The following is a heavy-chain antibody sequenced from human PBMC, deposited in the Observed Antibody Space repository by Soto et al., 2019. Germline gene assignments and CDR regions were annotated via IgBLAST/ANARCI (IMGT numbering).Heavy chain of an antibody. V-gene: IGHV1-18*04. D-gene: IGHD3-16*02. CDR3: ARAFFPYRYYYMDV. J-gene: IGHJ6*03. CDR1: GYTFSTYI. Sequence: QVQLVQSGAEVKKPGDSVKVSCRASGYTFSTYIISWVRQAPGQGLEWMGWISAYNGNTNYAQKLQGRVTMTTDTSTSTAYMELRSLRSDDTAVYHCARAFFPYRYYYMDVWGKGTTVTVSS. CDR2: ISAYNGNT.